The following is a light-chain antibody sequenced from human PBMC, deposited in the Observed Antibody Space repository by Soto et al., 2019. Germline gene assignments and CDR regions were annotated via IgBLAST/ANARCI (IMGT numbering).Light chain of an antibody. CDR3: CSFAGGATFV. V-gene: IGLV2-23*02. CDR2: EAT. CDR1: SNDVGGYNL. J-gene: IGLJ2*01. Sequence: QSALTQPASVSGSPGQSITISCTGTSNDVGGYNLVSWYQHHPDKAPKLIIYEATKRPSGVSDRFSGSRSGNTASLTISALQAEDEADYSCCSFAGGATFVFGGGTQLTV.